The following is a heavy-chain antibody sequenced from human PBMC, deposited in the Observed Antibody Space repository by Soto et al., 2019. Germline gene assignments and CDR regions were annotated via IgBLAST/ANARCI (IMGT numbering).Heavy chain of an antibody. Sequence: GGSLRLSCAASGFTFSSYGMHWVRQAPGKGLEWVAVISYDGSNKYYADSVKGRFTISRDNSKNTLYLQMNSLRAEDTAVYYCANGNGIDYWGQGTLVTVSS. D-gene: IGHD2-15*01. V-gene: IGHV3-30*18. J-gene: IGHJ4*02. CDR3: ANGNGIDY. CDR2: ISYDGSNK. CDR1: GFTFSSYG.